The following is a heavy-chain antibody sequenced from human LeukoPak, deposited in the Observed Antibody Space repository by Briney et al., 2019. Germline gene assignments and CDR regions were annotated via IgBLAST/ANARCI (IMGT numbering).Heavy chain of an antibody. D-gene: IGHD3-10*01. J-gene: IGHJ4*02. CDR3: ARVGRYYGSGSYYYHDY. V-gene: IGHV1-18*01. CDR2: ISAYNGNT. CDR1: GYTFTSYG. Sequence: GASVKVSCKASGYTFTSYGISWVRQAPGQGLEWMGWISAYNGNTNYAQKLQGRVTTTTDTSTSTAYMELRSLRSDDTAVYYCARVGRYYGSGSYYYHDYWGQGTLVTVSS.